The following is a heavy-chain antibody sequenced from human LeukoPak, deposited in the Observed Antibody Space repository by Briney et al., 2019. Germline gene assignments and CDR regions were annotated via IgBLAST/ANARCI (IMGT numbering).Heavy chain of an antibody. CDR3: ARVIGGYGDY. CDR2: ISSSSSYI. Sequence: PGGSLRLSCAASGFTFSSYSMNWVRQAPGKGLGWVSSISSSSSYIYHADSVKGRFTISRDNAKNSLYLQMNSLRAEDTAVYYCARVIGGYGDYWGQGTLVTVSS. CDR1: GFTFSSYS. V-gene: IGHV3-21*01. J-gene: IGHJ4*02. D-gene: IGHD5-12*01.